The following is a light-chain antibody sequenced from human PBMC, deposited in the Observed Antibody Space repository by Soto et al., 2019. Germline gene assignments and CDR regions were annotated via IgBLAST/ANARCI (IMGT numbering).Light chain of an antibody. CDR3: SSYAGINNLGV. CDR2: EVN. V-gene: IGLV2-8*01. J-gene: IGLJ1*01. CDR1: SSDVGGYKY. Sequence: QSALTQPPSASGSPGQSVTISCTGTSSDVGGYKYVSWYQQHPGKAPKLMMFEVNKRPSGVPARFSGSKSRNTASLTVSGLPAEDAADYYCSSYAGINNLGVFGTGTKLTVL.